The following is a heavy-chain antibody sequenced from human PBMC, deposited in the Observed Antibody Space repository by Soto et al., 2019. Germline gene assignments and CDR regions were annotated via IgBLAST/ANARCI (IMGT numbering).Heavy chain of an antibody. CDR2: IYWDDDK. D-gene: IGHD1-1*01. CDR3: AHSPYTLNDGRGDFDS. CDR1: GFSLSTSGVG. J-gene: IGHJ3*02. Sequence: QITLKESGPTLVKPTQTLTLTCTFSGFSLSTSGVGVGWIRQPPGKALEWLALIYWDDDKRYSPSLKSRLTISKDTSKNQVVLTMTNMDPVDTATYYCAHSPYTLNDGRGDFDSWGQVTMVTVSS. V-gene: IGHV2-5*02.